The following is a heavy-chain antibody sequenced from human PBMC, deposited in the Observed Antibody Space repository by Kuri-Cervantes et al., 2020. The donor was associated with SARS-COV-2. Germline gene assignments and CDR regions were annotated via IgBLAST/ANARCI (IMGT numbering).Heavy chain of an antibody. CDR1: GFTFRSYA. CDR2: ISSSSSTI. J-gene: IGHJ4*02. V-gene: IGHV3-48*02. Sequence: GGSLRLSCAASGFTFRSYAMSWVRQAPGKGLEWVSYISSSSSTIYYADSVKGRFTISRDNAKNSLYLQMNSLRDEDTAVYYCARAISSWFDYWAREPWSPSPQ. D-gene: IGHD6-13*01. CDR3: ARAISSWFDY.